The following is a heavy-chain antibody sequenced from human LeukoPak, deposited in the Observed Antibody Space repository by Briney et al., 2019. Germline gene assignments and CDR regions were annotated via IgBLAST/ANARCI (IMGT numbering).Heavy chain of an antibody. J-gene: IGHJ4*02. Sequence: ASVKVSCKASGYTFTGYYMHWVRQAPAQGLEWMGWINPNSGGTNYAQKFQGRVTMTRDTSISTAYMELSRLRSDDTAVYYCARVFDDFWSGYAIDYWGQGTLVTVSS. CDR3: ARVFDDFWSGYAIDY. CDR2: INPNSGGT. V-gene: IGHV1-2*02. D-gene: IGHD3-3*01. CDR1: GYTFTGYY.